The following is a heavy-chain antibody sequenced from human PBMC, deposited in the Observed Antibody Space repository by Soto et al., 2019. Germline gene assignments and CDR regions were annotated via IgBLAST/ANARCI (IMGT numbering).Heavy chain of an antibody. CDR1: GFTFSSDW. Sequence: EVQLVESGGGLVQPGGSLRLSCAASGFTFSSDWMHWVRQAPGKRLVWVSRINYDGSSTSYADSVKGRFTISRDNAKNTLYLQMNSLRAEDTAVYYCASTVVTGYWGQGTLVTVSS. D-gene: IGHD2-21*02. J-gene: IGHJ4*02. V-gene: IGHV3-74*01. CDR2: INYDGSST. CDR3: ASTVVTGY.